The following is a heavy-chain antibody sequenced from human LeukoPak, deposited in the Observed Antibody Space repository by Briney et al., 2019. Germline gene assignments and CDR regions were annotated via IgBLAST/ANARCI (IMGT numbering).Heavy chain of an antibody. J-gene: IGHJ5*02. CDR2: IYYSGST. D-gene: IGHD3-10*01. CDR1: GVSISSGGYY. V-gene: IGHV4-31*03. Sequence: MSSQTLSLTCTVSGVSISSGGYYWSWIRQHPGKGLEWIGYIYYSGSTYYNPSLKSRFTISVDTSKNQLSLKLSSVTAADTAVYYCARDYYGSGTGYPNNWFDPWGQGTLVTVSS. CDR3: ARDYYGSGTGYPNNWFDP.